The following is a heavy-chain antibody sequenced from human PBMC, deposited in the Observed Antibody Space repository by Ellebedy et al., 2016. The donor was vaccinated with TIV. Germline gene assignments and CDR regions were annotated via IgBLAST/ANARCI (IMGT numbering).Heavy chain of an antibody. CDR2: IGSRSEYK. V-gene: IGHV3-23*01. J-gene: IGHJ4*02. CDR3: AKELVSRDSLSFDY. CDR1: GFSFSTYA. D-gene: IGHD3-9*01. Sequence: GESLKISCAASGFSFSTYAMAWVRQAPGKGLEWVSVIGSRSEYKFYTDSVKGRFTIARDNSKNTLWLQMYSLRDEDTAVYYCAKELVSRDSLSFDYWGLGTLVTVSS.